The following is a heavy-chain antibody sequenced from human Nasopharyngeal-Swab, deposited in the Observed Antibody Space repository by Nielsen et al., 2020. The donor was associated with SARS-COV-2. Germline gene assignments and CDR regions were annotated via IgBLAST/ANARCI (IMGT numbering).Heavy chain of an antibody. CDR1: GFTFSSYA. V-gene: IGHV3-23*01. CDR2: ISGSGGST. Sequence: GESLKISCAASGFTFSSYAMSWARQAPGKGLEWVSAISGSGGSTYYADSVKGRFTISRDNSKNTLYLQMNSLRAEDTAVYYCAKSAGIVVPAAMLGTIDYWGQGTLVTVSS. J-gene: IGHJ4*02. D-gene: IGHD2-2*01. CDR3: AKSAGIVVPAAMLGTIDY.